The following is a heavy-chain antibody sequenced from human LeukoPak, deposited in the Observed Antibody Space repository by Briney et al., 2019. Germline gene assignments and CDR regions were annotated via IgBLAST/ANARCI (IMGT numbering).Heavy chain of an antibody. D-gene: IGHD3-10*01. V-gene: IGHV1-18*01. CDR1: GYTFTSYG. CDR3: ARDGGNVLLWFGEPTPPDY. CDR2: ISAYNGNT. J-gene: IGHJ4*02. Sequence: GASVKVSCKASGYTFTSYGISWVRQAPGQGLEWMGWISAYNGNTNYAQKLQGRVTMTTDTSTSTAYMELRSLRSDDTAVYYCARDGGNVLLWFGEPTPPDYWGQGTLVTVSS.